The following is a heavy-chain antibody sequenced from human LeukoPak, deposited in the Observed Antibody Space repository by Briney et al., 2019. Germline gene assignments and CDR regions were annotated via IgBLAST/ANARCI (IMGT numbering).Heavy chain of an antibody. J-gene: IGHJ3*02. V-gene: IGHV4-4*07. CDR3: ARLCSGGSCYFGGAFDI. Sequence: PSETLSLTCTVSGGSISSYYWSWIRQPAGKGLEWIGRIYTSGSTNYNPSLKSRVTISVDTSKNQFSLKLSSVTAADTAVYYCARLCSGGSCYFGGAFDIWGQGTMVTVSS. CDR2: IYTSGST. CDR1: GGSISSYY. D-gene: IGHD2-15*01.